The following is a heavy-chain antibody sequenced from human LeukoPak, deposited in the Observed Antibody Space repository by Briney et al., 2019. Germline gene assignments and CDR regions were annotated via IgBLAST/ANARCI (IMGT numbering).Heavy chain of an antibody. D-gene: IGHD2/OR15-2a*01. CDR1: GYTFTDNN. J-gene: IGHJ4*02. Sequence: ASVKVSCKASGYTFTDNNIYWVRQAPGQGLEWMGWIDPKSGGTNYAQKFQGRVTMTRDTSISTAYIELSSLRSDDTAVYYCARGGELRNIGIAVYWGQGTLVTVSS. CDR3: ARGGELRNIGIAVY. CDR2: IDPKSGGT. V-gene: IGHV1-2*02.